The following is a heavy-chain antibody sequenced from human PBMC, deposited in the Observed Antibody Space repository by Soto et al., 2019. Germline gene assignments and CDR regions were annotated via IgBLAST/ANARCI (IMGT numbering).Heavy chain of an antibody. J-gene: IGHJ4*02. V-gene: IGHV3-23*01. CDR2: ISASGGTT. CDR3: AKQPALLLLGYFDH. Sequence: GGSLRLSCAASGFTFSSYAMGWVRQSPGKGLEWVSTISASGGTTRYGDSVKGRFTISRDNSKNTLFLQMNSLRAEDTAVYYCAKQPALLLLGYFDHWGQGTLVTVSS. CDR1: GFTFSSYA. D-gene: IGHD3-22*01.